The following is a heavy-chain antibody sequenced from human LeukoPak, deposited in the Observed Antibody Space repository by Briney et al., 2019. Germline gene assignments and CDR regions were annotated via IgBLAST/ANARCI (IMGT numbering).Heavy chain of an antibody. CDR2: IYPGDSDT. Sequence: GESLKISCKGSGYSFTSYWIGWVRQMPGKGLEWMGIIYPGDSDTRYSPSFQGQVTISADKSISTAYLQWSSLKASDTAMYYCARVKVVAAKFYWFDPWGQGTLVTVSS. CDR3: ARVKVVAAKFYWFDP. V-gene: IGHV5-51*01. D-gene: IGHD2-15*01. CDR1: GYSFTSYW. J-gene: IGHJ5*02.